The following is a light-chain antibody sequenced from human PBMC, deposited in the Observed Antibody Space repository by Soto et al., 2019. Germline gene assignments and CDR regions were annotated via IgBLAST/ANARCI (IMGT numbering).Light chain of an antibody. CDR2: EGS. CDR1: SSDVGSYNL. J-gene: IGLJ1*01. V-gene: IGLV2-23*03. CDR3: CSYAGSSTFFYV. Sequence: VLTHPASVSGSPGQSITISCTGTSSDVGSYNLVSWYQQHPGKAPKLMIYEGSKRPSGVSNRSSGSKSGNTASPTISGLQAEDAADYYCCSYAGSSTFFYVLGTGTKVTVL.